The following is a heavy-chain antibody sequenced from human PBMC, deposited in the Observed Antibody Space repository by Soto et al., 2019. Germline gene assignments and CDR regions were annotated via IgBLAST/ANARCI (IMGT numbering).Heavy chain of an antibody. V-gene: IGHV3-30*18. CDR3: AKTLQGSYYAPGDY. CDR1: EFTFSNYG. D-gene: IGHD1-26*01. J-gene: IGHJ4*02. CDR2: ISYDGSDK. Sequence: GGSLRLSCAASEFTFSNYGMHWVRQAPGKGLEWVAVISYDGSDKYYADSVKGRFTISRDNSKNTLYLQMNSLRAEDTAVYYCAKTLQGSYYAPGDYWGQGTLVTVSS.